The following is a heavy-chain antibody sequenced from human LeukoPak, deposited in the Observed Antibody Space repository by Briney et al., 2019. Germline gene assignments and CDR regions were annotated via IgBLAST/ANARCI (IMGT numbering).Heavy chain of an antibody. CDR2: IFYSGST. V-gene: IGHV4-59*01. J-gene: IGHJ5*02. CDR1: GGSISHYY. D-gene: IGHD6-13*01. Sequence: PSETLSLTCTVSGGSISHYYWSWIRQPPGKGLEWIGYIFYSGSTNHNPSLKGRVTISLDTSKNQFSLKLTSVTAADTAVYHCARVVGDSSSWGPRWFDPWGQGTLVTVST. CDR3: ARVVGDSSSWGPRWFDP.